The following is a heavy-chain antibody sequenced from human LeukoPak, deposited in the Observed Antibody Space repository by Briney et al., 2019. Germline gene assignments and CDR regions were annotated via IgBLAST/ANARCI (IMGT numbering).Heavy chain of an antibody. CDR1: GGSISSSNW. Sequence: SETLSLTCAVSGGSISSSNWWSWVRQPPGKGLEWIGEIYHSGSTNYNPSLKSRVTISVDKSKNQFSLKLSSVTAADTAVYYCARADYDFRSGYFDYYYYGMDVWGQGTTVTVSS. CDR2: IYHSGST. CDR3: ARADYDFRSGYFDYYYYGMDV. D-gene: IGHD3-3*01. V-gene: IGHV4-4*02. J-gene: IGHJ6*02.